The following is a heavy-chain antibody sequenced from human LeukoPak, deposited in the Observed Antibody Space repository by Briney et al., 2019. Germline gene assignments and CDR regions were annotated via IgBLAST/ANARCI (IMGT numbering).Heavy chain of an antibody. Sequence: GESLKISCKGSGYTFTSYWITLVRQMPGKGLEWMGRIDPSDSHASYSPSLQGHVTISADKSINTAYLQWSSLKATDTAMYYCARHDCSGGSCPLAYWGQGTLVTVPS. J-gene: IGHJ4*02. CDR2: IDPSDSHA. D-gene: IGHD2-15*01. V-gene: IGHV5-10-1*01. CDR3: ARHDCSGGSCPLAY. CDR1: GYTFTSYW.